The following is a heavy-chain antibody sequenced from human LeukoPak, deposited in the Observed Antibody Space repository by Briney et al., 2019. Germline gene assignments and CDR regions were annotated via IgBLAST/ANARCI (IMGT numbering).Heavy chain of an antibody. CDR2: INPSGGST. J-gene: IGHJ5*02. D-gene: IGHD2-21*01. V-gene: IGHV1-46*01. Sequence: ASVKVSCKASGYTFTTSDIHWVRQAPGQGLEWMGIINPSGGSTSYAQKFQGRVTMTRDMSTSTVYMELSSLRSEDTAVYYCARECGSPNNWFDPWGQGTLVTVSS. CDR1: GYTFTTSD. CDR3: ARECGSPNNWFDP.